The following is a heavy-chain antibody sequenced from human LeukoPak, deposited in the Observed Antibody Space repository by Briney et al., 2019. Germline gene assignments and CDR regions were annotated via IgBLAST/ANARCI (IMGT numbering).Heavy chain of an antibody. J-gene: IGHJ4*02. V-gene: IGHV1-2*02. D-gene: IGHD2-2*01. CDR3: AIQLEDQPLWQYFDY. CDR2: INPNSGGT. Sequence: ASVKVSCKASGYSFTGYYMHWVRLAPGPGIEWMGWINPNSGGTNYVQKFQGRITMTRDTSISTAYMELSRLRADDTAVYYCAIQLEDQPLWQYFDYWGQGTLVTVSS. CDR1: GYSFTGYY.